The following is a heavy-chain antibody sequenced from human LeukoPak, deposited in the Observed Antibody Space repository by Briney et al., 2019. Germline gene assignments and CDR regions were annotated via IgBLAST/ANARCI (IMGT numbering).Heavy chain of an antibody. D-gene: IGHD1-26*01. CDR2: ISGSGGST. CDR1: GFTFSSYA. Sequence: GGSLRLSCAASGFTFSSYAMSWVRQAPGKGLEWVSAISGSGGSTYYADSVKGRFTISRDNSKNTLYLQMNSLRAEDTAVYYCARGSGAVGAALHHWGQGTLVTVSS. V-gene: IGHV3-23*01. J-gene: IGHJ4*02. CDR3: ARGSGAVGAALHH.